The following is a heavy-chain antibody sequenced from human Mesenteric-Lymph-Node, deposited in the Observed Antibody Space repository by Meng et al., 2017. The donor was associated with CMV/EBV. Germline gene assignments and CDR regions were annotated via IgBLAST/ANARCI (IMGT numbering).Heavy chain of an antibody. CDR3: ARGGGEPYYYGMDV. V-gene: IGHV3-30-3*01. CDR2: ISYDGSNK. CDR1: GFTFSSYA. J-gene: IGHJ6*02. D-gene: IGHD3-16*01. Sequence: GESLKISCAASGFTFSSYAMHWVRQAPGKGLEWVAVISYDGSNKYYADSVKGRFTISRDNSKNTLYLQMNSLRAEDTAVYYCARGGGEPYYYGMDVWGQGTTVTVSS.